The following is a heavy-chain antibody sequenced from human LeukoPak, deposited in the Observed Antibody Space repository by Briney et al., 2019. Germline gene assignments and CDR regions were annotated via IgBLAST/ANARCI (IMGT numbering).Heavy chain of an antibody. Sequence: PSETLSLTCAVSGYSISSGYYWGWIRQPPGEGLEWIGSIYHSGSTYYNPSLKSRVTISVDTSKNQFSLKLSSVTAADTAVYYCASRDLSSPFDYWGQGTLVTGSS. CDR1: GYSISSGYY. V-gene: IGHV4-38-2*01. J-gene: IGHJ4*02. D-gene: IGHD6-6*01. CDR2: IYHSGST. CDR3: ASRDLSSPFDY.